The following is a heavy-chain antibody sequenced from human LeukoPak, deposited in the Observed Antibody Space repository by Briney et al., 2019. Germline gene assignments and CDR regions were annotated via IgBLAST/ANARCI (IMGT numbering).Heavy chain of an antibody. CDR3: ARGIGNGYRLFDY. D-gene: IGHD5-24*01. Sequence: GASVKVSCKASGYTFTSYFMHWVRQAPGQGLEWMGIINPNGGSTRYAQKFQGRVTMTRDTSTSTVCIEMSSLRSEDTAVYYCARGIGNGYRLFDYWGQGTLVTVSS. V-gene: IGHV1-46*01. CDR2: INPNGGST. J-gene: IGHJ4*02. CDR1: GYTFTSYF.